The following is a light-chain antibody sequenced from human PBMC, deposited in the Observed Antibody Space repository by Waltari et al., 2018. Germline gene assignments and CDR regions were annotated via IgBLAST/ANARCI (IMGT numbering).Light chain of an antibody. CDR1: SSDVGSHNL. J-gene: IGLJ2*01. CDR3: CSYAGGTASIL. Sequence: SALTQPASVSGSPGQSITISCTGTSSDVGSHNLVSWYQHHPGKAPKLMIYEDTKRPSGVSNRFSGSKSGNTASLTISGLQAEDEADYYCCSYAGGTASILLGGGTKLTVL. CDR2: EDT. V-gene: IGLV2-23*01.